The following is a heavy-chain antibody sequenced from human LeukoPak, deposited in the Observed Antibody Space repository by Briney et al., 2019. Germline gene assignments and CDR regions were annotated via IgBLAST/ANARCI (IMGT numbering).Heavy chain of an antibody. J-gene: IGHJ3*02. Sequence: SETLSLTCTVSGGSISSGGYYWSWIRQHPGKGLEWIGYIYYSGSTYYNPSLKSRVTISVDTSKNQFSLKLSSVTAADTAVYYCAREEYYYDSSGHYLHDAFDIWGQGTMVTVSS. V-gene: IGHV4-31*03. D-gene: IGHD3-22*01. CDR2: IYYSGST. CDR3: AREEYYYDSSGHYLHDAFDI. CDR1: GGSISSGGYY.